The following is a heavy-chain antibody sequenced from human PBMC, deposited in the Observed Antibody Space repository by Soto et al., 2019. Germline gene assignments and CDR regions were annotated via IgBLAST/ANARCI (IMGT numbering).Heavy chain of an antibody. V-gene: IGHV2-26*01. D-gene: IGHD4-17*01. CDR2: FFSDVER. CDR3: ARMDGDFNYYALDV. J-gene: IGHJ6*02. CDR1: GFSLSIGRMG. Sequence: GPTLVNPTETLTLTCTVSGFSLSIGRMGVSWIRQPPGKPLEWLAHFFSDVERSYSASMQSRLTLSTDISGSQVVLTMTNMDPVDTATYYCARMDGDFNYYALDVWGQGTTVTVSS.